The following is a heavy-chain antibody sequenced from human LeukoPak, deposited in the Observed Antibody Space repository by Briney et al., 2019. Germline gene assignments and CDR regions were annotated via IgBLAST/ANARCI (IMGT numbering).Heavy chain of an antibody. V-gene: IGHV4-34*01. CDR2: INHSGST. J-gene: IGHJ4*02. CDR3: ARADSYGYLGFDY. Sequence: KPSETLSLTCAVYGGSFSGYYWSWIRQPPGKGLEWIGEINHSGSTNYNPSLKSRVTISVDTSKNQFSLKLSSVTAADTAVYYCARADSYGYLGFDYWGQGTLVTVSS. CDR1: GGSFSGYY. D-gene: IGHD5-18*01.